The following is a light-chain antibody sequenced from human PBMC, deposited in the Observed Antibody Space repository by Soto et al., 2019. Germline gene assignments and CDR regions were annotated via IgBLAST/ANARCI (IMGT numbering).Light chain of an antibody. CDR1: QSVTTF. V-gene: IGKV3-11*01. Sequence: EIVLTQSPATLSLSPGERATLSCRASQSVTTFLAWYQQKSGQAPRLLISDASNRATGIPARFSGSGSGTDVTLTISSLEPEDSAVYYCQQRSSWWTFGQGTKVEIK. CDR3: QQRSSWWT. J-gene: IGKJ1*01. CDR2: DAS.